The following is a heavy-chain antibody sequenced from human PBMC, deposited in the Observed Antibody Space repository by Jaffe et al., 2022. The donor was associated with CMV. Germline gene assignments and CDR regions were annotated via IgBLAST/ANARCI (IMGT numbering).Heavy chain of an antibody. V-gene: IGHV1-3*01. J-gene: IGHJ3*02. D-gene: IGHD2-21*02. CDR3: ARDPHKHCGGDCYSSRAFDI. CDR2: INAGNGNT. Sequence: QVQLVQSGAEVKKPGASVKVSCKASGYTFTSYAMHWVRQAPGQRLEWMGWINAGNGNTKYSQKFQGRVTITRDTSASTAYMELSSLRSEDTAVYYCARDPHKHCGGDCYSSRAFDIWGQGTMVTVSS. CDR1: GYTFTSYA.